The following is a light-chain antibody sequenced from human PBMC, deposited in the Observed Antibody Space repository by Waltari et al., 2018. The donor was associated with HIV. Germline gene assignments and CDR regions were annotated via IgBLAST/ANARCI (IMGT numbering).Light chain of an antibody. CDR3: NSYAGSNNWV. V-gene: IGLV2-8*01. J-gene: IGLJ3*02. CDR2: EVN. CDR1: SSDVGGSKY. Sequence: QSALTQPPSASGSPGQSVTISCPGTSSDVGGSKYVSWYQQHPGKAPKLMIYEVNKRPSVVPDRFSGSKSANTASLTVSGLQADDEADYYCNSYAGSNNWVFGGGTKLTVL.